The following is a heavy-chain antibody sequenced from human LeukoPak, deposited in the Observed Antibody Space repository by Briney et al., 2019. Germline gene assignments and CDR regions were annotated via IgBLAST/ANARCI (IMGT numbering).Heavy chain of an antibody. CDR1: GGSISSYY. V-gene: IGHV4-59*01. Sequence: SETLSLTCSVSGGSISSYYWSWIRQPPGKGLEWIGYMYYSGSSNYNPSLKSRVTISLDTSKNQCSLRLNSVTAADTAVYYCAGTSSSSSYYYNGMDVWGQGTTVTVSS. J-gene: IGHJ6*02. CDR2: MYYSGSS. CDR3: AGTSSSSSYYYNGMDV. D-gene: IGHD6-13*01.